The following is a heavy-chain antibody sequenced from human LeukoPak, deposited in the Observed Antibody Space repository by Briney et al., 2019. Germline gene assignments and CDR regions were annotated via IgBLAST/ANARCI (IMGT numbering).Heavy chain of an antibody. CDR3: ARASSGLYYFDYWGLFDY. Sequence: GASVKVSCKASGYTFTGYYMHWVRQAPGQGLEWMGRINPNSGGTNYAQKFQGRVTMTRDTSISTAYMELSSLRSDDTAVYYCARASSGLYYFDYWGLFDYWGQETLVTVSS. V-gene: IGHV1-2*06. CDR1: GYTFTGYY. D-gene: IGHD3-22*01. CDR2: INPNSGGT. J-gene: IGHJ4*02.